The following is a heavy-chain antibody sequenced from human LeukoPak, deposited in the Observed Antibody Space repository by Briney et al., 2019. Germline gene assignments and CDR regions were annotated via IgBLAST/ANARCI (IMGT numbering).Heavy chain of an antibody. Sequence: SETLSLTCSISGGSITSSGYYWGWVRQPPGKGLEWIGTTYDGGSTNYNPSLKSRVTISVDTSKNQFSLKLSSVTAADTAVYYCARRSRYYGMDVWGQGTTVTVSS. CDR3: ARRSRYYGMDV. J-gene: IGHJ6*02. CDR1: GGSITSSGYY. CDR2: TYDGGST. V-gene: IGHV4-39*07.